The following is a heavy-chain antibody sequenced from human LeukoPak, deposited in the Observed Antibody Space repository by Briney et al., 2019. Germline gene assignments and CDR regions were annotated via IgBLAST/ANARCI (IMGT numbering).Heavy chain of an antibody. CDR2: IGTAGDT. J-gene: IGHJ4*02. D-gene: IGHD3-16*02. CDR3: ARGGDYDYVWGSYRYKEFDY. V-gene: IGHV3-13*01. CDR1: GFTFSSYD. Sequence: GGSLRLSCAASGFTFSSYDMHWVRQATGKGLEWVSAIGTAGDTYYPGSVKGRFTISRENAKNSLYLQMNSLRAEDTAVYYCARGGDYDYVWGSYRYKEFDYWGQGTLVTVSS.